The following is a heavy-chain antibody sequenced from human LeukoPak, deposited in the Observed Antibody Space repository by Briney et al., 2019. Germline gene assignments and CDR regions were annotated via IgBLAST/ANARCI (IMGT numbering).Heavy chain of an antibody. D-gene: IGHD3-3*01. J-gene: IGHJ4*02. V-gene: IGHV3-74*01. CDR1: GFDFSSNW. Sequence: GGSLRLSWAASGFDFSSNWMHWVRHAPGQGLVWVSRIKGDGISTNYADSVKGRFTISRDIAKNTLYLQMNSLRAEDTGVYYCAKDHYWSIDYWGRGTLVIVSS. CDR2: IKGDGIST. CDR3: AKDHYWSIDY.